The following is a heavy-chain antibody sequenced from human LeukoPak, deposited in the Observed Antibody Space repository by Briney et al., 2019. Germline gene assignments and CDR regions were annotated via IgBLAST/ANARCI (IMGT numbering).Heavy chain of an antibody. CDR2: ISGSGGST. V-gene: IGHV3-23*01. Sequence: GGSLRLSCAGSGFTVSSYAMSWVRQAQGKGLEWVSAISGSGGSTYYADSVKGRFTISRDNSKNTLYLQMNSLRAEDTAVYYCAKDSSGWYRDYFDYWGQGTLVTVSS. CDR1: GFTVSSYA. CDR3: AKDSSGWYRDYFDY. D-gene: IGHD6-19*01. J-gene: IGHJ4*02.